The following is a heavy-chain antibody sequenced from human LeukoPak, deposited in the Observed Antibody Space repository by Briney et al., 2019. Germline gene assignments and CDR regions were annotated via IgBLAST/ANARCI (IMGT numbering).Heavy chain of an antibody. CDR2: ISLDGSNR. CDR1: GITFNSYT. J-gene: IGHJ4*02. V-gene: IGHV3-30*04. D-gene: IGHD3-10*01. CDR3: ASGYTYYYGSGSYH. Sequence: GGSLRLSCAASGITFNSYTMLWVRQAPAKGVEWVAVISLDGSNRYYGDSVKGRFTISRDNSKNPLFLQMDSLRAEDTAVYYCASGYTYYYGSGSYHWGQGTLVTVSS.